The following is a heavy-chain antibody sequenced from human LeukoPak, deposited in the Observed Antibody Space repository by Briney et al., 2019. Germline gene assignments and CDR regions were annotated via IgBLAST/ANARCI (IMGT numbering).Heavy chain of an antibody. CDR1: GFTFDDYA. CDR2: ISWNSGSI. V-gene: IGHV3-9*01. J-gene: IGHJ4*02. CDR3: AKLQEEAAAAGDY. D-gene: IGHD6-13*01. Sequence: PGGSLRLSCAASGFTFDDYAMHWVRQAPGKGLEWVSGISWNSGSIGYADSVKGRFTISRDNAKNSLYLQMNSLRAEDTALYCCAKLQEEAAAAGDYWGQGTLVTVSS.